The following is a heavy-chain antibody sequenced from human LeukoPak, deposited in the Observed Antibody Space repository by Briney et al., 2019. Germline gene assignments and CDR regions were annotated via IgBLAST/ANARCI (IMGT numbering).Heavy chain of an antibody. CDR2: ISYDGNDR. V-gene: IGHV3-30*14. CDR1: GFTFTNYP. Sequence: PGGSLRLSCAASGFTFTNYPMHWVRQAPGKGLEWLAVISYDGNDRDYSDSVKGRFTISRDDSKNTLYLQMNSLRTDDTAVYFCARALSTMPGVFWGQGTLVTVSS. J-gene: IGHJ4*02. D-gene: IGHD2-2*01. CDR3: ARALSTMPGVF.